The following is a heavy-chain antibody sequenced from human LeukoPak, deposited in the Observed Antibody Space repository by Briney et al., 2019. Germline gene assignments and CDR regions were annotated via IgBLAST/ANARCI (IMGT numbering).Heavy chain of an antibody. CDR3: ARVRGLYIGAGLFDY. D-gene: IGHD3-16*01. CDR2: IYHSGST. CDR1: GGSISSGGYY. Sequence: PSETLSLTCTVSGGSISSGGYYWSWIRQPPGKGLEWIGYIYHSGSTYYNPSLKSRVTISVDRSKNQFSLKLSSVTAADTAVYYCARVRGLYIGAGLFDYWGQGTLVTVSS. J-gene: IGHJ4*02. V-gene: IGHV4-30-2*01.